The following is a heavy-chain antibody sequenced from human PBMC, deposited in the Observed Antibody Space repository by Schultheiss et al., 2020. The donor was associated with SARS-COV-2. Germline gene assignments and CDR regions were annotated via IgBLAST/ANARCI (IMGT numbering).Heavy chain of an antibody. V-gene: IGHV2-70*12. CDR2: IDWDDDK. CDR3: AHSGYDFWSGYTNNWFDP. J-gene: IGHJ5*02. Sequence: SGPTLVKPTQTLTLTCTFSGFSLSTSGMCVSWIRQPPGKALEWLARIDWDDDKYYSTSLKTRLTISKDTSKNQVVLTMTNMDPVDTATYYCAHSGYDFWSGYTNNWFDPWGQGTLVTVSS. CDR1: GFSLSTSGMC. D-gene: IGHD3-3*01.